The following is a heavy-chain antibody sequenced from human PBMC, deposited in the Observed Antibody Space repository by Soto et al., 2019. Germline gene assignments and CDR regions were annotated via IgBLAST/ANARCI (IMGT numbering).Heavy chain of an antibody. CDR1: GFTFSSYD. J-gene: IGHJ4*02. CDR3: AAGTAGSSSFDY. CDR2: IGTAGDP. D-gene: IGHD6-6*01. V-gene: IGHV3-13*05. Sequence: PGGSLRLSCAASGFTFSSYDMHWVRQVTGKGLEWVSTIGTAGDPYYPVSVKGRFTISRENAKNSLYLQMNSLRAGDTAMYFCAAGTAGSSSFDYWGQGSRVTVSS.